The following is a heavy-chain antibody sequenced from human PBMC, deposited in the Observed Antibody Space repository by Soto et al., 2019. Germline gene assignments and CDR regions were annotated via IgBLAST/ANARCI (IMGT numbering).Heavy chain of an antibody. V-gene: IGHV3-23*01. CDR3: AKDGDYGSGSYYHRTSYYYYYMDV. CDR2: ISGSGGST. Sequence: GGSLRLSCAASGFTFSSYAMSWVRQAPGKGLEWVSAISGSGGSTYYADSVKGRFTISRDNSKNTLYLQMNSLRAEDTAVYYCAKDGDYGSGSYYHRTSYYYYYMDVWGKGTTVTVSS. CDR1: GFTFSSYA. J-gene: IGHJ6*03. D-gene: IGHD3-10*01.